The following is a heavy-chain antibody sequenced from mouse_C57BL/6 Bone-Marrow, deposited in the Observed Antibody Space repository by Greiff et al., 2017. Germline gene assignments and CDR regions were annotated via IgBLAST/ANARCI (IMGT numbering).Heavy chain of an antibody. CDR3: ARWLPYYFDY. Sequence: VKLMESGPELVKPGASVKISCKASGYSFTSYYIHWVKQRPGQGLEWIGWIYPGSGNTKYNEKFKGKATLTADTSSSTAYMQLSSLTSEDSAVYYCARWLPYYFDYWGQGTTLTVSS. CDR2: IYPGSGNT. V-gene: IGHV1-66*01. J-gene: IGHJ2*01. CDR1: GYSFTSYY. D-gene: IGHD2-2*01.